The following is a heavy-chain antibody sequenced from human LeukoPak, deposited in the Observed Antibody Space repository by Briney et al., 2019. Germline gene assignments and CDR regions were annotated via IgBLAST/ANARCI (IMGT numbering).Heavy chain of an antibody. CDR3: ARVVAAATYYFDY. Sequence: SETLSLTCTVSGGSIRSYYWSWIRQPPGRGLEWIGSIYYIGSTKYNPSLKSRVTISVDTSKNQFSLKLTSVTAADTAVYYCARVVAAATYYFDYWGQGTLVTVSS. D-gene: IGHD6-13*01. CDR1: GGSIRSYY. J-gene: IGHJ4*02. CDR2: IYYIGST. V-gene: IGHV4-59*01.